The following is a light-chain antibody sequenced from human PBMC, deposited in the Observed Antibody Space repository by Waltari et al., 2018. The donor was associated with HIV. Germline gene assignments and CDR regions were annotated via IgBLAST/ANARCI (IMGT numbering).Light chain of an antibody. Sequence: DIQMTQSPSTLSASVGDRVTITCRASQTISSWLAWYQRKPGEAPKSLIYQASTLHSGVPSRFSGSASGTEFTLTISSLQPDDSATYYCQQYNSFPYTFGQGTKLEI. V-gene: IGKV1-5*03. CDR1: QTISSW. CDR3: QQYNSFPYT. CDR2: QAS. J-gene: IGKJ2*01.